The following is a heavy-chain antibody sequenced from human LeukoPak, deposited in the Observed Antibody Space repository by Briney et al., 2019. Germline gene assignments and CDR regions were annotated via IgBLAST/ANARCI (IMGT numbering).Heavy chain of an antibody. J-gene: IGHJ5*01. Sequence: AGSVRLSCVASGFTFITSSMHWVRQAPGKGLEWVAVTSYDGRSENYAESVKGRFTISRDNSNNTVYLQMSSLRPQDTAVYYCAKHYDYWSGYIRGFDSWGQGTLVTLSS. V-gene: IGHV3-30*18. D-gene: IGHD3-3*01. CDR2: TSYDGRSE. CDR1: GFTFITSS. CDR3: AKHYDYWSGYIRGFDS.